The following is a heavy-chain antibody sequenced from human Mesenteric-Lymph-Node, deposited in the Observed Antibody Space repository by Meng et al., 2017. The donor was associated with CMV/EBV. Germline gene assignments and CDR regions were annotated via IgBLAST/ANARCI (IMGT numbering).Heavy chain of an antibody. V-gene: IGHV4-31*02. Sequence: ISSGAYYWSWIRQHPEKGLEWIGYIYYSGSTYYNPSLKSRVTISVDTSKNQFSLKLSSVTAADTAVYYCARATIFGVVIPYYAFDIWGQGTMVTVSS. CDR2: IYYSGST. CDR1: ISSGAYY. D-gene: IGHD3-3*01. CDR3: ARATIFGVVIPYYAFDI. J-gene: IGHJ3*02.